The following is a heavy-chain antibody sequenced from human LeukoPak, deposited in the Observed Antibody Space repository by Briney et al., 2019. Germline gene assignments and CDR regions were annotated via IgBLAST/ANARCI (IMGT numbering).Heavy chain of an antibody. J-gene: IGHJ6*02. CDR1: GFIFSGYS. Sequence: GGSLRLSCAASGFIFSGYSINWVRQAPGKGLEWVASISTTSTYINYVDSVKGRFTISRDNAKNSLYLQMNSLRAEDTAVYYCARDTPTGTTEYYYYGMDVWGQGTTVTVSS. V-gene: IGHV3-21*01. CDR3: ARDTPTGTTEYYYYGMDV. D-gene: IGHD1-7*01. CDR2: ISTTSTYI.